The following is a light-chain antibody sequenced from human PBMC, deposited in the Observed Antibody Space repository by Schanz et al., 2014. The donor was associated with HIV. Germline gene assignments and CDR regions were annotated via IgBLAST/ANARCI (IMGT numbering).Light chain of an antibody. CDR3: QQCDTYPYI. V-gene: IGKV1-5*03. CDR2: QAS. Sequence: DIPLTQSPYTLPASVGDRVTITCRASQSINRRLAWYQQKQGKAPKLLIYQASNLETGVPSRFSGSGSGTEFTLTISSLQPDDFGTYYCQQCDTYPYIFGQGTKLEIK. J-gene: IGKJ2*01. CDR1: QSINRR.